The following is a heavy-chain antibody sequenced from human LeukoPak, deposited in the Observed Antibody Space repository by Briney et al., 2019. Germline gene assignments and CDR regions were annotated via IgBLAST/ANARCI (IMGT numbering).Heavy chain of an antibody. Sequence: GRSLRLSCTASGFNFGTFGMHWVRQAPGKGLEWVAVILYDGLNKHYADSVKGRFTVSRDDSKNTLYLQMNSLRDEDTAVYYCAKSDAATITDAYFDYWGQGTLVTVSS. CDR3: AKSDAATITDAYFDY. D-gene: IGHD5-12*01. CDR1: GFNFGTFG. V-gene: IGHV3-30*18. CDR2: ILYDGLNK. J-gene: IGHJ4*02.